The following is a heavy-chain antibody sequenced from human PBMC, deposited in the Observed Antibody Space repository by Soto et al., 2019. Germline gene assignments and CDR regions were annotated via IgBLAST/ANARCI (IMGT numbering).Heavy chain of an antibody. Sequence: NPSETLSLTCTVSGGSISSGGYYWSWIRQHPGKGLEWIGYIYYSGSTYYNPSLKSRVTISVDTSKNQFSLKLSSVTAADTAVYYCAREEGEGSGSPYYYYYGMDVWGQGTTVTVSS. D-gene: IGHD1-26*01. CDR2: IYYSGST. CDR3: AREEGEGSGSPYYYYYGMDV. J-gene: IGHJ6*02. CDR1: GGSISSGGYY. V-gene: IGHV4-31*03.